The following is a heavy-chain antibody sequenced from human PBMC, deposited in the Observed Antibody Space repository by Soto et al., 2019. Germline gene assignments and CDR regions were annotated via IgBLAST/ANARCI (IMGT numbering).Heavy chain of an antibody. J-gene: IGHJ5*02. CDR3: ARVVPGAEAWFGP. CDR2: ISLYSDGT. CDR1: GYTFSNYG. Sequence: ASVKVSCKTSGYTFSNYGITWVRQAPGQPLEWLGWISLYSDGTNYAQKFQGRVPMTTDTSTTTAYMELRSLRSDDTAVHYCARVVPGAEAWFGPWGQGTLVTVSS. V-gene: IGHV1-18*01. D-gene: IGHD2-2*01.